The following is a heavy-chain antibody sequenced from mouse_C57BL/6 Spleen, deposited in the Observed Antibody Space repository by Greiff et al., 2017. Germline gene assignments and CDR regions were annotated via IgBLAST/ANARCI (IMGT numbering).Heavy chain of an antibody. CDR3: AREGPYYYGSSYWYFDV. J-gene: IGHJ1*03. CDR2: INTSSGYT. V-gene: IGHV1-4*01. CDR1: GYTFTSYT. Sequence: VQLQESGAELARPGASVKMSCKASGYTFTSYTMHWVKQRPGQGLEWIGYINTSSGYTKYNQKFKDKATLTADKSSSTAYMQLSSLTSDDAAVYYCAREGPYYYGSSYWYFDVWGTGTTVTVSS. D-gene: IGHD1-1*01.